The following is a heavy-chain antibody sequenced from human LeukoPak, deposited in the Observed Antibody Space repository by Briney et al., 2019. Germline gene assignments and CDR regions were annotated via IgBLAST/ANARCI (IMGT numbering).Heavy chain of an antibody. CDR1: GFTFSNAW. CDR2: IKSKTDGGTT. V-gene: IGHV3-15*01. CDR3: TTDQLHNIVATMMDFDY. D-gene: IGHD5-12*01. Sequence: GGSLRLSCAASGFTFSNAWMSWVRQAPGKGLEWVGRIKSKTDGGTTDYAAPVKGRFTISRDDSKNTLYLQMNSLKTEDTAVYYCTTDQLHNIVATMMDFDYWGQGTLVTVSS. J-gene: IGHJ4*02.